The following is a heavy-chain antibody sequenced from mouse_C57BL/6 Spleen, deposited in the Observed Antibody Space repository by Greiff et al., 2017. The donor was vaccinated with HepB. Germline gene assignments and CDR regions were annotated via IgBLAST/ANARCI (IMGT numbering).Heavy chain of an antibody. CDR2: IYPGDGDT. Sequence: QVHVKQSGPELVKPGASVKISCKASGYAFSSSWMNWVKQRPGKGLEWIGRIYPGDGDTNYNGKFKGKATLTADKSSSTAYMQLSSLTSEDSAVYFCAREKFTTVVAKGYFDVWGTGTTVTVSS. D-gene: IGHD1-1*01. J-gene: IGHJ1*03. CDR1: GYAFSSSW. V-gene: IGHV1-82*01. CDR3: AREKFTTVVAKGYFDV.